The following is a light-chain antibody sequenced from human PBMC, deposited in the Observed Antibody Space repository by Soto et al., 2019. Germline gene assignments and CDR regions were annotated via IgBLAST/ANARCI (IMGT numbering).Light chain of an antibody. Sequence: ELVLTQSPGTLSLSPGEIATLSCRASHSVSSSYLAWYQQKPGQAPRLLIYGASSSATGIPDRFSGSGSVTDFPFTISSLEPEDVVVYYCQQDGSSPYTFGQGTKLEIK. CDR1: HSVSSSY. J-gene: IGKJ2*01. CDR2: GAS. CDR3: QQDGSSPYT. V-gene: IGKV3-20*01.